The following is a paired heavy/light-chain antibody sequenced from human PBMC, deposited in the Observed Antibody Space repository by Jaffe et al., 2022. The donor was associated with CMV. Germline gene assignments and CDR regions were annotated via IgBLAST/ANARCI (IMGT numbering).Heavy chain of an antibody. D-gene: IGHD2-15*01. CDR3: ARGLHCSGGDCENYYQYYYMGV. CDR1: GFTFSTYS. CDR2: ISSSSSYI. Sequence: EVQLVESGGGLVKPGGSLRLSCAASGFTFSTYSMNWVRQAPGKGLEWVSSISSSSSYIYYADSVKGRFTISRDNAKNSLYLQMYSMRDEDTAVYYCARGLHCSGGDCENYYQYYYMGVWGKGTTVTVSS. J-gene: IGHJ6*03. V-gene: IGHV3-21*01.
Light chain of an antibody. J-gene: IGLJ2*01. Sequence: QSVLTQPPSVSGAPGQRVTISCTGSSSNIGAGYDIHWYQQLPGTAPKLLIYGNSNRPSGVPNRFSGSKSGTSASLAITGLQAEDEADYYCQSYDSSLSGPVVFGGGTKLTVL. CDR3: QSYDSSLSGPVV. CDR1: SSNIGAGYD. CDR2: GNS. V-gene: IGLV1-40*01.